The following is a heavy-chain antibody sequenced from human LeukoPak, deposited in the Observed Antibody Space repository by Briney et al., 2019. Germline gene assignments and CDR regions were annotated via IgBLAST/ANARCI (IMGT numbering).Heavy chain of an antibody. D-gene: IGHD2-2*01. CDR1: GFTFSSYS. CDR3: ARDCSSTSCYLAY. CDR2: ISSSSSYI. V-gene: IGHV3-21*01. J-gene: IGHJ4*02. Sequence: PGGSVRLSCAASGFTFSSYSMNWVRQAPGKGLEWVSSISSSSSYIYYADSVKGRFTISRDNAKNSLYLQMNSLRAEDTAVYYCARDCSSTSCYLAYWGQGTLVTVSS.